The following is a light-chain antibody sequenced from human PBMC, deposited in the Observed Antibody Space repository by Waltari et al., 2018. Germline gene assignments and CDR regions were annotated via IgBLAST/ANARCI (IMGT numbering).Light chain of an antibody. CDR3: YSAADNNGGV. V-gene: IGLV3-27*01. CDR1: VLAKQY. Sequence: SYELTQPSSVSVSPAQTARITCSGDVLAKQYHRWFQQKPGQTTVLVIYKDSERPPGIPERFSGSSSGTTVTLTISGAQVEDEANYYCYSAADNNGGVFGGGTNLTVL. CDR2: KDS. J-gene: IGLJ2*01.